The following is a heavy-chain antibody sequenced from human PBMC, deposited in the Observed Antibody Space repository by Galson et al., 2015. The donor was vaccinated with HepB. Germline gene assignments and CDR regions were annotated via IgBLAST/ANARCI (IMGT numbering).Heavy chain of an antibody. CDR1: GFNFNYYA. Sequence: SLRLSCAASGFNFNYYAMHWVRQAPGRGPEYISGITNDGVGTNYADSVNGRFNISRDTARKSLNLQVTSLRPEDTALYYCVKEDILSGFSVGSFHVWGQGTMVTVSS. J-gene: IGHJ3*01. CDR2: ITNDGVGT. V-gene: IGHV3-64D*06. CDR3: VKEDILSGFSVGSFHV. D-gene: IGHD3-9*01.